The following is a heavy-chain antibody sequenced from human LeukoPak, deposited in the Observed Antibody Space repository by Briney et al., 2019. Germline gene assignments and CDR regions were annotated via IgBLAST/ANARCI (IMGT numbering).Heavy chain of an antibody. V-gene: IGHV4-4*02. CDR3: AREGGPYRPLDY. Sequence: SETLSLTCGVSGGSISNTNWWTWFRQPPGKGLEWIGEVNLQGSTNYNPSLKSRVAISVDKSENHISLKLTSVTAADTAAYYCAREGGPYRPLDYSGQGTLVTVAS. CDR1: GGSISNTNW. CDR2: VNLQGST. J-gene: IGHJ4*02.